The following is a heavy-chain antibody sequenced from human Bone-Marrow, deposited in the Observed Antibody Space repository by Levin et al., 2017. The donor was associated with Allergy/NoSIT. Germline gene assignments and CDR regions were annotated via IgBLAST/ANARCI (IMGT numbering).Heavy chain of an antibody. J-gene: IGHJ4*02. CDR2: ISYRGST. V-gene: IGHV4-31*03. D-gene: IGHD1-1*01. CDR3: ARLDGYSLDY. Sequence: LRLSCTVSGGSISSAGYHWTWIRQYPGKGLEWIGYISYRGSTYFNPSLKSRLTMSIDTSEQHFSLNLTSVSAADTAIYYCARLDGYSLDYWGQGALVTVSS. CDR1: GGSISSAGYH.